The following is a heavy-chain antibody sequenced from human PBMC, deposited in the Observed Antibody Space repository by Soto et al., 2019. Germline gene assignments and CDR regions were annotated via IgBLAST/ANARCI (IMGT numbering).Heavy chain of an antibody. J-gene: IGHJ4*02. V-gene: IGHV3-15*05. D-gene: IGHD3-22*01. CDR1: GFSFSDAW. CDR3: VPEPCVFGSSGSHILDY. Sequence: EKQLVQSGGGSLKPGGSLRLSCAVSGFSFSDAWMTWVRQAPGKGLQWVGRVKSKGDGETTDYSAPVKGRFTISRDDTKDTVSVQMDTLKTERTACYYWVPEPCVFGSSGSHILDYLGQGAPVSDSS. CDR2: VKSKGDGETT.